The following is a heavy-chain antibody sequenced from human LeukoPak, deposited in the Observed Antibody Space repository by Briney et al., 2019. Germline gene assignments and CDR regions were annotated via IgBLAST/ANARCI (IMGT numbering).Heavy chain of an antibody. V-gene: IGHV1-69*05. J-gene: IGHJ4*02. CDR3: ARARITMVRGVIIRQPFDY. D-gene: IGHD3-10*01. Sequence: GASVKVSCKASGYTFSSYAISWVRQAPGQGLEWMGGIIPIFGTANYAQKFQGRVTITTDESTSTAYMELSSLRSEDTAVYYCARARITMVRGVIIRQPFDYWGQGTLVTVSS. CDR1: GYTFSSYA. CDR2: IIPIFGTA.